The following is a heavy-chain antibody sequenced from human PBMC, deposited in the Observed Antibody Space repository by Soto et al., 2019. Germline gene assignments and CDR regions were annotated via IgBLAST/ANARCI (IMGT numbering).Heavy chain of an antibody. CDR1: GGTFSSYT. D-gene: IGHD6-13*01. Sequence: ASVKVSCKASGGTFSSYTISWVRQAPGQGLEWMGRIIPILGIANYAQKFQGRVTITADKSTSTAYMELNSLKTEDTAVYYCARVGSSWYFDYWGQGTLVTVS. CDR3: ARVGSSWYFDY. J-gene: IGHJ4*02. CDR2: IIPILGIA. V-gene: IGHV1-69*02.